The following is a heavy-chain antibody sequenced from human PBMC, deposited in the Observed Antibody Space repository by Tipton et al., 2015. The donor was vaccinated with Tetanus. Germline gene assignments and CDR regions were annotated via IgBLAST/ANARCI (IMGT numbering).Heavy chain of an antibody. V-gene: IGHV4-59*01. J-gene: IGHJ1*01. CDR2: IDYFGTT. D-gene: IGHD3-3*01. Sequence: LRLSCTVSGGSIGTYHWNWIRQSPGEGLEWIGYIDYFGTTKYNPSLKSRVAMSVDTSKNQLSLKLSSVTSADTAVYYCARTSGYLYSNHWGQGTLVTVSS. CDR1: GGSIGTYH. CDR3: ARTSGYLYSNH.